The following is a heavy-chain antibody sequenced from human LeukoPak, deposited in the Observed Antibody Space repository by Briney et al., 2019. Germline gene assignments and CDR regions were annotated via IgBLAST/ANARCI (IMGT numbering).Heavy chain of an antibody. CDR1: GFTLSNAW. Sequence: GGSLRLSCAASGFTLSNAWMSWVRQAPGKGLEWVGRIKSKTDGGTTDYAATVKSRFTISRDDSKNTLYLQMNSLKTEDTAVYYCTTDLRIAVAGTYYYYYYMDVWGKGTTVTVSS. D-gene: IGHD6-19*01. J-gene: IGHJ6*03. CDR3: TTDLRIAVAGTYYYYYYMDV. CDR2: IKSKTDGGTT. V-gene: IGHV3-15*01.